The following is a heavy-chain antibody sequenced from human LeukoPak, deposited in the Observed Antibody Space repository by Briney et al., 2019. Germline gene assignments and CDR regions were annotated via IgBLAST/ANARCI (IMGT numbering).Heavy chain of an antibody. CDR1: GGSITSSSYY. CDR2: ISYSGST. CDR3: ARGHGQLAYDY. D-gene: IGHD6-13*01. J-gene: IGHJ4*02. Sequence: QSSETLSLTCTVSGGSITSSSYYWGWIRQPPGKGLEWIGSISYSGSTYYNPSLKSRVTISVDTSKNQFSLKLSSVTAADTAVYYCARGHGQLAYDYWGQGTLVTVSS. V-gene: IGHV4-39*01.